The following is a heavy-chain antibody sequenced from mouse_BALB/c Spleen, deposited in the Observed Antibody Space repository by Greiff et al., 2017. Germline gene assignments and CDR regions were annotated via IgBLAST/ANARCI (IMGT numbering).Heavy chain of an antibody. J-gene: IGHJ2*01. CDR2: ISSGGSYT. D-gene: IGHD1-2*01. V-gene: IGHV5-6*01. CDR3: ARHERDWLTLYFDY. Sequence: EVQVVESGGDLVKPGGSLKLSCAASGFTFSSYGMSWVRQTPDKRLEWVATISSGGSYTYYPDSVKGRFTISRDNAKNTLYLQMSSLKSEDTAMYYCARHERDWLTLYFDYWGQGTTLTVSS. CDR1: GFTFSSYG.